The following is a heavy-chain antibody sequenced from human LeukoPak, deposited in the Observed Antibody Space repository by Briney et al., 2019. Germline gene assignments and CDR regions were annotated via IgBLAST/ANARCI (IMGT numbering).Heavy chain of an antibody. V-gene: IGHV4-59*08. CDR2: TSDIGSI. CDR3: AGHHPRNTVDF. J-gene: IGHJ4*02. D-gene: IGHD2/OR15-2a*01. Sequence: PSETPSLTCTVSGGSISSYYWSWIRQPPGKGLEWIAYTSDIGSINYNPSLKSRVTISLDTSKNQFSLKLSSVTAADTAVYYCAGHHPRNTVDFWGQGTLVTVSS. CDR1: GGSISSYY.